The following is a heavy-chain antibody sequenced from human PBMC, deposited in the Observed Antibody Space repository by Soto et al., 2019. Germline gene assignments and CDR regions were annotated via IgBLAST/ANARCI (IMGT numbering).Heavy chain of an antibody. CDR2: IWYDGSNK. CDR1: GFTFSRYG. CDR3: TTVWIVVVPGAFDI. V-gene: IGHV3-33*01. Sequence: PGGSLRLSCAASGFTFSRYGMHWVRQAPGKGLEWVAVIWYDGSNKYYADSVKGRFTISRDNAKNSLYLQMNSLRDEDTAVYYCTTVWIVVVPGAFDIWGQGTMVTVSS. J-gene: IGHJ3*02. D-gene: IGHD3-22*01.